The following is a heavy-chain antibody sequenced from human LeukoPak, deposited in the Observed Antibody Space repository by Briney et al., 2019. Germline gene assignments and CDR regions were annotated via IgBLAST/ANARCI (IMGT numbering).Heavy chain of an antibody. CDR2: IFQGGGEI. CDR3: ATYRQVLLPFES. Sequence: GGSLRLSCAASGFTFSDFAMIWVRQSTGKKGLEWVSSIFQGGGEIHYADSVRGRFTISRDNSKSTLFLQMNSLRAEDTAIYYCATYRQVLLPFESWGQGTLVTVSS. CDR1: GFTFSDFA. V-gene: IGHV3-23*01. J-gene: IGHJ4*02. D-gene: IGHD5-18*01.